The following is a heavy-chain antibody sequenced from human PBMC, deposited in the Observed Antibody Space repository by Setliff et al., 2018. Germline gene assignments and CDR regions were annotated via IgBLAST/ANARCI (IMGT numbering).Heavy chain of an antibody. J-gene: IGHJ5*01. CDR1: GYTFNAYD. CDR3: ARFSGRNYGYLDS. Sequence: ASVKVSCKASGYTFNAYDMDWVRQAPGQGLEWMGGINPGSGATNLAQRFQGRVTMTRDTSISTAYMELSSLRSDDTAVYYCARFSGRNYGYLDSWGRERWSPSPQ. V-gene: IGHV1-2*02. D-gene: IGHD5-18*01. CDR2: INPGSGAT.